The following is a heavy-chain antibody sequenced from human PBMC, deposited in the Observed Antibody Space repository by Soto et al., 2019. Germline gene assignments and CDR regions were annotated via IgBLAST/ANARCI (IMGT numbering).Heavy chain of an antibody. D-gene: IGHD3-22*01. Sequence: TLSLTCTVPGGSISSSSYYWGWIRQPPGKGLEWIGSIYYSGSTYYNPSLKSRVTISVDTSKNQFSLRLSSVTAADTAVYYCARLSYYDSSGYYLDYWGQGTLVTVS. V-gene: IGHV4-39*01. CDR1: GGSISSSSYY. CDR2: IYYSGST. CDR3: ARLSYYDSSGYYLDY. J-gene: IGHJ4*02.